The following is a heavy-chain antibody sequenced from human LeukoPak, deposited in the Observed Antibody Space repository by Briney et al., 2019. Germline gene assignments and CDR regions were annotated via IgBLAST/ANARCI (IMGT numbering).Heavy chain of an antibody. CDR2: ISSDGSRT. Sequence: PGGSLRLSCAASGFTFSSYEMNWVRQAPGKGLVWVSRISSDGSRTAYADSVKGRFTISRDNAKNTLYLQMNSLRAEDTAVYYCARDGDTPLVPIDYWGRGTLVTVSS. CDR3: ARDGDTPLVPIDY. V-gene: IGHV3-74*01. J-gene: IGHJ4*02. D-gene: IGHD5-18*01. CDR1: GFTFSSYE.